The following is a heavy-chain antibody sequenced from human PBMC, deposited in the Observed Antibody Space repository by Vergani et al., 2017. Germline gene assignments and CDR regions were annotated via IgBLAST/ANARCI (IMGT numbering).Heavy chain of an antibody. CDR2: IGSSGPYI. CDR3: ARDRIGVAAAGTGFDP. D-gene: IGHD6-13*01. J-gene: IGHJ5*02. Sequence: EVQLVESGGGLVKPGGSLRLSCAASGFTFSDFSMSWVRQAPGKGLEWVAFIGSSGPYINYADSVKGRFTISRDNSKNTLYLQMNSLRAEDTAVYYCARDRIGVAAAGTGFDPWGQGTLVTVSS. CDR1: GFTFSDFS. V-gene: IGHV3-21*01.